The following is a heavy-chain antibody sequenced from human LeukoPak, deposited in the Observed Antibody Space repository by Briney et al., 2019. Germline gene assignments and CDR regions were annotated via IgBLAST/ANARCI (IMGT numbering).Heavy chain of an antibody. CDR3: AREVAVAGSTHFDY. J-gene: IGHJ4*02. D-gene: IGHD6-19*01. V-gene: IGHV1-2*02. Sequence: ASAKVSCKASGYTFTGYYMHWVRQAPGQGLEWMGWINPNSGGTNYAQKFQGRVTMTRDTSISTAYMELSRLRSDDTAVYYCAREVAVAGSTHFDYWGQGTLVTVSS. CDR2: INPNSGGT. CDR1: GYTFTGYY.